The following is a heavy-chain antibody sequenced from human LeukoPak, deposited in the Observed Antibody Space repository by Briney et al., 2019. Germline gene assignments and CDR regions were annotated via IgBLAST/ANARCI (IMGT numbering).Heavy chain of an antibody. J-gene: IGHJ4*02. CDR2: IFYSGGT. V-gene: IGHV4-39*07. D-gene: IGHD3-9*01. Sequence: SETLSLACTVSGGSINTPNYYWGWIRQTPGKGLEWIGNIFYSGGTYYSPSLTSRVTISLDTSRNRFSLRLSSVTAADTAVYYCARQDFDWLLVGAFDYWGQGTLVTVSS. CDR3: ARQDFDWLLVGAFDY. CDR1: GGSINTPNYY.